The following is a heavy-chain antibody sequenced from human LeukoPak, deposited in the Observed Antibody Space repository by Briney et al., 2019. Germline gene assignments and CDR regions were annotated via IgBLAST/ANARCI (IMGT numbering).Heavy chain of an antibody. CDR3: ASTIPHIVVVPAAMRPYYGMDV. J-gene: IGHJ6*02. V-gene: IGHV1-2*02. CDR2: INPNSGGT. CDR1: GYTFTGYY. Sequence: ASVKVSCKASGYTFTGYYMHWVRQAPGQGLEWMGWINPNSGGTNYAQKFQGRATMTRDTSISTAYMELSRLRSDDTAVYYCASTIPHIVVVPAAMRPYYGMDVWGQGTTVTVSS. D-gene: IGHD2-2*01.